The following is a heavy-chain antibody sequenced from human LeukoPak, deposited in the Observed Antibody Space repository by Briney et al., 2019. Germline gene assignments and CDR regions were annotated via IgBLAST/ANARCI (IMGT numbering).Heavy chain of an antibody. D-gene: IGHD4-11*01. CDR1: GGSSSGYY. V-gene: IGHV4-34*01. Sequence: SETLSLTCAFYGGSSSGYYWSWIRQPPGKGLEWIGEINHSGSTSYNPSLKSRVTISVDTSKNQFSLKLSSVTAADTAVYYCARVDVTTAYWGQGTLVTVSS. CDR2: INHSGST. CDR3: ARVDVTTAY. J-gene: IGHJ4*02.